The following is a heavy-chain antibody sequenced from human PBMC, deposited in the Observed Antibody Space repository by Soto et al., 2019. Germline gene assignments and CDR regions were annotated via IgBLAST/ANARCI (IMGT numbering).Heavy chain of an antibody. Sequence: QVQLVQSGAEVKKPGASVKVSCKASGYTFTSYDINWVRQATGQGLEGMGWMNPNSGNTGYAQKFQGRVTMTRNTSTSPAYMELSSLRSEDTAVYYCATERTGSTSMDVWGQGTTVTVSS. CDR1: GYTFTSYD. V-gene: IGHV1-8*01. D-gene: IGHD1-1*01. J-gene: IGHJ6*02. CDR3: ATERTGSTSMDV. CDR2: MNPNSGNT.